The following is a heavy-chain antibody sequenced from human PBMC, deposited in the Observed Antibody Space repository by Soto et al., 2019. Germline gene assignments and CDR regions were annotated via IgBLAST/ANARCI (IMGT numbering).Heavy chain of an antibody. V-gene: IGHV4-61*01. CDR1: GGSVSSGSYY. CDR3: ARGGRYYYGSGSQGRHSRSQTWLDP. D-gene: IGHD3-10*01. Sequence: PSETLSLTCTVSGGSVSSGSYYWSWIRQPPGKGLEWIGYIYYSGSTNYNPSLKSRVTISVDTSKNQFSLKLSSVTAADTAVYYWARGGRYYYGSGSQGRHSRSQTWLDPWGQGTRLTGS. J-gene: IGHJ5*02. CDR2: IYYSGST.